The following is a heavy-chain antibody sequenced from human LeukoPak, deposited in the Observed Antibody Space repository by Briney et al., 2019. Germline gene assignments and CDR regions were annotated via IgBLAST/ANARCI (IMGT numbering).Heavy chain of an antibody. D-gene: IGHD3-22*01. CDR2: IYYSGST. CDR1: GGSISSSSYY. J-gene: IGHJ4*02. CDR3: ARHLSGYSREFDY. Sequence: SETLSLTCTVSGGSISSSSYYWGWIRQPPGKGLEWIGSIYYSGSTYYNPSLKSRVTISVDTSKNQFSLKLSSVTAADTAVCYCARHLSGYSREFDYWGQGTLVTVSS. V-gene: IGHV4-39*01.